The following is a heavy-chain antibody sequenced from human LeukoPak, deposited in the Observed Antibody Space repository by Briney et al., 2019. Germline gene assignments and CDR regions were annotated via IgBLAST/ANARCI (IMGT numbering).Heavy chain of an antibody. Sequence: QASETLSLTCSVSGVSISNYYWSWLRQSPGKGPEWIGYIYNSGSTNYNPSLKSRVTISLDTSKKQFSLKLTSVTAANTAIYYCATEYCASSSCRFDSWGQGTLVTVSS. V-gene: IGHV4-59*01. CDR2: IYNSGST. D-gene: IGHD2-2*01. CDR1: GVSISNYY. CDR3: ATEYCASSSCRFDS. J-gene: IGHJ4*02.